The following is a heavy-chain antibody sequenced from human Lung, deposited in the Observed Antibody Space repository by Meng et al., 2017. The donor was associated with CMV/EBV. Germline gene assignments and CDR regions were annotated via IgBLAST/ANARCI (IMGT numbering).Heavy chain of an antibody. Sequence: SXTXSLXCTVSGASISTSYWSWIRQPPGKGPEWIGYIYYTGSTNYNPSLKSRVTISLDTSKNQFPLKLSSVTAADSAVDYYARGYYDSSGSSNTFDIWGQGTMVTVSS. D-gene: IGHD3-22*01. CDR3: ARGYYDSSGSSNTFDI. V-gene: IGHV4-59*01. CDR1: GASISTSY. J-gene: IGHJ3*02. CDR2: IYYTGST.